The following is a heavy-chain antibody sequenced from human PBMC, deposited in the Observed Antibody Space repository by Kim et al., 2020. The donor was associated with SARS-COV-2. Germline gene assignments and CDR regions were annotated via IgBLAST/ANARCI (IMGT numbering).Heavy chain of an antibody. J-gene: IGHJ6*03. CDR2: FYGGADAY. CDR3: VKGTGFILPSDSSYYLDV. V-gene: IGHV3-23*03. Sequence: GGSLRLSCAASGFTFCGYTMNWVRQAPGKGLEWVALFYGGADAYGYADSVKGRFTISRDNSKSTLYLQMTTLRVEDTAVYYCVKGTGFILPSDSSYYLDVWAKGAGVIVSS. CDR1: GFTFCGYT. D-gene: IGHD1-26*01.